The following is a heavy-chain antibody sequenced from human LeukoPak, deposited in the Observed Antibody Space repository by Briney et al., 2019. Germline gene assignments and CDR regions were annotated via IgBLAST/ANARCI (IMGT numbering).Heavy chain of an antibody. CDR1: GGSISSSSYY. Sequence: PSETLSLTCTVSGGSISSSSYYWGWIRQPPGKGLEWIGSIYYSGSTYYNPSLKGRVTISVDTSKNQFSLKLSSVTAADTAVYYCARDPLYRTSYYYYGMDVWGQGTTVTVSS. D-gene: IGHD2-8*01. CDR3: ARDPLYRTSYYYYGMDV. CDR2: IYYSGST. V-gene: IGHV4-39*07. J-gene: IGHJ6*02.